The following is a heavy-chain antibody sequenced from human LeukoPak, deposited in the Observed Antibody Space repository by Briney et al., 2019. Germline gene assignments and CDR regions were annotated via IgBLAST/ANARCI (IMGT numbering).Heavy chain of an antibody. D-gene: IGHD1-14*01. CDR1: GYTFTGYY. J-gene: IGHJ4*02. CDR3: ARDRKDRFNRNEGRAADY. V-gene: IGHV1-2*02. Sequence: ASVKVSCKASGYTFTGYYMHWVRQAPGQGLEWMGWINPNSGGTNYAQKFQGRVTMTRDTSISTAYMELSRLRSDDTAVYYCARDRKDRFNRNEGRAADYWGQGTLVTVSS. CDR2: INPNSGGT.